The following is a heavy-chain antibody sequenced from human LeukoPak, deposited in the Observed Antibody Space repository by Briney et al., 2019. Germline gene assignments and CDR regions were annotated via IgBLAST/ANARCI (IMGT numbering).Heavy chain of an antibody. CDR2: IYPGDSDT. D-gene: IGHD2-21*01. CDR1: GYSFTSYW. V-gene: IGHV5-51*01. CDR3: ARRAANSPFDY. J-gene: IGHJ4*02. Sequence: GESLKISCKGSGYSFTSYWIGWVRQMPGKGLEWMGIIYPGDSDTRYSPSFQGQVTVSADKSISTAYLQWSSLQASDTAIYYCARRAANSPFDYWGQGALVTVSS.